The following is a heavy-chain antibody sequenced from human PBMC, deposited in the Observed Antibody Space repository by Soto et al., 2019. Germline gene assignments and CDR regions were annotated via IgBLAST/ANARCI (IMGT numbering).Heavy chain of an antibody. Sequence: PGGSLRLSCAASGFTFDNYAMHWVRQAPGKGLEWVSGISWNSNTIAYADSVKGRFTISRDNAKNSLYLQMNRLRAEDTAVYYCARVSWREKYGMDVWGQGTTVTVSS. V-gene: IGHV3-9*01. CDR2: ISWNSNTI. CDR3: ARVSWREKYGMDV. J-gene: IGHJ6*02. CDR1: GFTFDNYA.